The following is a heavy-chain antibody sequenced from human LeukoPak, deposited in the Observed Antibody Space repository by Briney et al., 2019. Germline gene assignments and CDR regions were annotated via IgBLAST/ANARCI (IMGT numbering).Heavy chain of an antibody. CDR3: AKTRTGYRSGREPGCPIDY. Sequence: GGSLRLSCAAPGFTFGSYAMYGVRQAPGKGLGWVSGIFSRGGSAHYDDAVRGRFTICGDNYKNMVYLQMDSLRAEDTAIYYCAKTRTGYRSGREPGCPIDYWGQGTLVTVSS. CDR1: GFTFGSYA. CDR2: IFSRGGSA. D-gene: IGHD6-19*01. V-gene: IGHV3-23*05. J-gene: IGHJ4*02.